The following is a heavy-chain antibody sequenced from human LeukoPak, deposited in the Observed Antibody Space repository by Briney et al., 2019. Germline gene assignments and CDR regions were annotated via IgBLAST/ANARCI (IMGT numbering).Heavy chain of an antibody. Sequence: GGSLRLSCAASGFTFSSYWMHWVRQAPGEGLVWVSRINSAGSSTSYADSVKGRFTISRDNAKNSLYLQMNSLKAEDTAVYYCTRVVLVGTTYSYFDYWGQGTLVTVSS. CDR3: TRVVLVGTTYSYFDY. CDR2: INSAGSST. D-gene: IGHD1-26*01. V-gene: IGHV3-74*01. CDR1: GFTFSSYW. J-gene: IGHJ4*02.